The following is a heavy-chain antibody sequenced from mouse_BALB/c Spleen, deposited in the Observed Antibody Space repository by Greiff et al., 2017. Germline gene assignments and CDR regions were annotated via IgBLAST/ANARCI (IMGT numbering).Heavy chain of an antibody. CDR2: ISSGGST. J-gene: IGHJ1*01. V-gene: IGHV5-6-5*01. D-gene: IGHD1-1*01. CDR1: GFTFSSYA. CDR3: ARAINLFSWYFDV. Sequence: EVMLVESGGGLVKPGGSLKLSCAASGFTFSSYAMSWVRQTPEKRLEWVASISSGGSTYYPDSVKGRFTISRDNARNILYLQMSSLRSEDTAMYYCARAINLFSWYFDVWGAGTTVTVSS.